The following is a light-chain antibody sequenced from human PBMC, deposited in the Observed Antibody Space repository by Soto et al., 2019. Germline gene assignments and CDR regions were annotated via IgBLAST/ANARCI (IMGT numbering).Light chain of an antibody. V-gene: IGLV2-8*01. Sequence: QSALTQPPSASGSPGQSVTISCTGTSSDVGGYNYVSWYQQHPGKAPKLMIYELSKRPSGVPDRFSGSKSGNTASLTVSGLQADDEADYYCSSYAGSNNLYVFGTGTKLTVL. CDR3: SSYAGSNNLYV. CDR1: SSDVGGYNY. J-gene: IGLJ1*01. CDR2: ELS.